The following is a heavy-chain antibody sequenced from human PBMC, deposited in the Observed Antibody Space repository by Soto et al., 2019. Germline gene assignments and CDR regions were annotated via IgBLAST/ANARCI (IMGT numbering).Heavy chain of an antibody. D-gene: IGHD5-18*01. CDR2: IIPIFGTA. J-gene: IGHJ4*02. Sequence: SVKVSCKASGGTFSSYAISWVRQAPGQGLEWMGGIIPIFGTANYAQKFQGRVTITADESTSTAYMELSSLRSEDTAVYYCARTDTAMASPYFDYWGQGTLVTVSS. CDR3: ARTDTAMASPYFDY. CDR1: GGTFSSYA. V-gene: IGHV1-69*13.